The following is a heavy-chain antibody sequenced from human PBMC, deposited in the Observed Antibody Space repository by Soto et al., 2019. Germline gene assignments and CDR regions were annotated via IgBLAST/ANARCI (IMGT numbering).Heavy chain of an antibody. CDR1: GFTVSNSY. CDR3: ARGQENHWFDP. V-gene: IGHV3-66*01. J-gene: IGHJ5*02. Sequence: PGGSLRLSCAASGFTVSNSYINWVRQTPGKGLEWVSVIYSGGSTYYADSVKGRFIISRDNSKNTVSLQMNSLRGEDTAVYYCARGQENHWFDPWGQGTLVTVSS. CDR2: IYSGGST.